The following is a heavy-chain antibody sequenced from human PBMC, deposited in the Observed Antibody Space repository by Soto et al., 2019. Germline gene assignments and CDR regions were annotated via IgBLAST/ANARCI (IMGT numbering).Heavy chain of an antibody. D-gene: IGHD6-13*01. V-gene: IGHV3-48*01. CDR2: ISSSSSTI. CDR1: GFTFSSYS. CDR3: ARDYISSWXY. Sequence: GGSLRLSCAASGFTFSSYSMNWVRRAPGKGLEWVSYISSSSSTIYYADSVKGRFTISRDNAKNSLYLQMNSLRAEDTAVYYCARDYISSWXYWGQGTLVTVSS. J-gene: IGHJ4*02.